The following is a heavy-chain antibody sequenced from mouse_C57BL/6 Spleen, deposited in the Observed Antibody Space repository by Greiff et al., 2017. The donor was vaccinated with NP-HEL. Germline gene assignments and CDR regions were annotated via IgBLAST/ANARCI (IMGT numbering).Heavy chain of an antibody. CDR3: ARRSNYPFYAMDY. J-gene: IGHJ4*01. CDR1: GFTFSDYG. Sequence: EVKLVESGGGLVKPGGSLKLSCAASGFTFSDYGMHWVRQAPEKGLEWVAYISSGSSTIYYADTVKGRFTISRDNAKNTLFLQMTSLRSEDTAMYYCARRSNYPFYAMDYWGQGTSVTVSS. V-gene: IGHV5-17*01. D-gene: IGHD2-5*01. CDR2: ISSGSSTI.